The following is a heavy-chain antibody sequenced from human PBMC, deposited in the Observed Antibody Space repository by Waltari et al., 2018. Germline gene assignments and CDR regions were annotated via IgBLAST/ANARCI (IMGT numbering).Heavy chain of an antibody. J-gene: IGHJ5*02. CDR1: IVSIRSGALS. V-gene: IGHV4-39*01. CDR3: ARAECSTSSCFFVSGFDP. D-gene: IGHD6-6*01. CDR2: IYYSGST. Sequence: QLHLQESGPELVEPSEPLYLTCTSSIVSIRSGALSWAWHRQPAGKGPEWIGKIYYSGSTYYNPSLESRVAISVDTSRNQFFLSLTSVTAADAAVYYCARAECSTSSCFFVSGFDPWGQGIHVTVSS.